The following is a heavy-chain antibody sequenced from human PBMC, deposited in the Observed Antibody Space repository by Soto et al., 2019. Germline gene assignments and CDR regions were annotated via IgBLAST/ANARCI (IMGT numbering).Heavy chain of an antibody. CDR1: GGTFSSYT. J-gene: IGHJ5*02. CDR3: ARGTRVSCSSTSCYGWFDP. D-gene: IGHD2-2*01. V-gene: IGHV1-69*02. CDR2: IIPILGIA. Sequence: SVKVSCKASGGTFSSYTISWVRQAPGQGLEWMGRIIPILGIANYAQKFQGRVTITADKSTSTAYMELSSLRSEDTAVYYCARGTRVSCSSTSCYGWFDPWGQGTLVTVSS.